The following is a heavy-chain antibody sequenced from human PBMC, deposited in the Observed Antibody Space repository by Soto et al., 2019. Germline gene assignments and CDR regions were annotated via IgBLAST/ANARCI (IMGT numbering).Heavy chain of an antibody. CDR2: INHSGST. Sequence: SDTLSLTCAVYGGSFSGYYWSWIRQPPGKGLEWIGEINHSGSTNYNPSLKSRVTISVDTSKNQFSLKLSSVTAADTAVYYCARLSPDRVGAGGPRGWFGPWRKGTRVTVS. CDR1: GGSFSGYY. D-gene: IGHD1-26*01. V-gene: IGHV4-34*01. J-gene: IGHJ5*02. CDR3: ARLSPDRVGAGGPRGWFGP.